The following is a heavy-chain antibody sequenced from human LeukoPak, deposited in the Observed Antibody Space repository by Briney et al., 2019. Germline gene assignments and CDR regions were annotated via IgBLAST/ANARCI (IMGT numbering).Heavy chain of an antibody. CDR1: GSSFTSYW. V-gene: IGHV5-51*01. Sequence: GASLQISCKGSGSSFTSYWIGWVRQLPGKGLEWMGIIYPGDSDTRYSPSFQGQVTISADKSISTAYLQWSSLKASDTAMYYCARIRRYSYGLGPGDVWGQGTTVTVSS. CDR2: IYPGDSDT. J-gene: IGHJ6*02. CDR3: ARIRRYSYGLGPGDV. D-gene: IGHD5-18*01.